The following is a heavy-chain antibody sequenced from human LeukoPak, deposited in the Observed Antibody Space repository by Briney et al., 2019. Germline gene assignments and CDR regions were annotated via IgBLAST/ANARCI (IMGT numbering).Heavy chain of an antibody. CDR2: ISSSGSNT. V-gene: IGHV3-48*03. Sequence: GGSLRLSCAASGFTFSGYEVNWIRQAPGKGLEWVSYISSSGSNTHYADSVKGRFTVSRDNAKKSVYLQMDSLRAEDTAVYYCARVKWLDDYWGQGTLVTVSS. CDR1: GFTFSGYE. CDR3: ARVKWLDDY. D-gene: IGHD3-22*01. J-gene: IGHJ4*02.